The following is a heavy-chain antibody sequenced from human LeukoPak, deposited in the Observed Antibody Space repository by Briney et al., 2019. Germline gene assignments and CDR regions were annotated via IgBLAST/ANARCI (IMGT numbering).Heavy chain of an antibody. J-gene: IGHJ2*01. CDR3: ARAPRQWPMWCFDL. V-gene: IGHV4-39*07. CDR2: IYHSGST. CDR1: GGSISSSSYY. Sequence: SETLSLTCTVSGGSISSSSYYWGWIRQPPGKGLEWIGSIYHSGSTYYNPSLKSRVTISVDTSKNQFSLKLSSVTAADTAVYYCARAPRQWPMWCFDLWGRGTLVTVSS. D-gene: IGHD6-19*01.